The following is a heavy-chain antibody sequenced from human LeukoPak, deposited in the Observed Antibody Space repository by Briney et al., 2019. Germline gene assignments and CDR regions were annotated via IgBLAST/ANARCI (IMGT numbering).Heavy chain of an antibody. CDR2: ISGSGGST. V-gene: IGHV3-23*01. CDR1: VYTFSSYA. J-gene: IGHJ4*02. D-gene: IGHD5-18*01. CDR3: AKVWLRGIYSMVNYFDY. Sequence: PGGSLRLSCAASVYTFSSYAMSWVRQAPGKGLEWVSAISGSGGSTYYADSVKGRFTISRHNSKNTLYLQMNSLRAEDTAVYYCAKVWLRGIYSMVNYFDYWGQGTLVTVSS.